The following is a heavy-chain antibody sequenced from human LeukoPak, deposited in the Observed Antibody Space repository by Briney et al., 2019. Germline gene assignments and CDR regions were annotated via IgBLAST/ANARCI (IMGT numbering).Heavy chain of an antibody. V-gene: IGHV3-48*01. Sequence: GVSLRLSCAASGFTFSSYSMNWVRQAPGKGLEWVSYISSSSSTIYYADSVKGRFTISRDNAKNSLYLQMNSLRAEDTAVYYCARDNRYYYDSSGYPFDYWGQGTLVTVSS. J-gene: IGHJ4*02. CDR3: ARDNRYYYDSSGYPFDY. CDR1: GFTFSSYS. D-gene: IGHD3-22*01. CDR2: ISSSSSTI.